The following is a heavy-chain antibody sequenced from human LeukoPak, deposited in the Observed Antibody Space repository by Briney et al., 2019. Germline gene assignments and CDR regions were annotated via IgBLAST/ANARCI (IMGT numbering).Heavy chain of an antibody. J-gene: IGHJ4*02. V-gene: IGHV3-74*01. CDR3: ASFYETY. CDR2: INGDGSWT. CDR1: GNYW. D-gene: IGHD2/OR15-2a*01. Sequence: PGGSLRLSCAASGNYWMHWVRQAPGKGLVWVSHINGDGSWTSYADSVKGRFTISKDNAKNTVYLQMNNLRAEDTAVYCCASFYETYWGRGTLVTVSS.